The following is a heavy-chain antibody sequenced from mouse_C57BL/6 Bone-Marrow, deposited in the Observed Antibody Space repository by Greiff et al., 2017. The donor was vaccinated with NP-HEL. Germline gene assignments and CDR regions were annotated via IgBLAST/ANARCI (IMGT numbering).Heavy chain of an antibody. CDR1: GFSLTSYG. Sequence: VKVVESGPGLVAPSQSLSITCTVSGFSLTSYGVHWVRQPPGKGLEWLVVIWSDGSTTYNSALKSRLSISKDNSKSQVFLKMNSLQTDDTAMYYCARQITTIPTFYYFDYWGQGTTLTVSS. CDR3: ARQITTIPTFYYFDY. CDR2: IWSDGST. J-gene: IGHJ2*01. V-gene: IGHV2-6-1*01. D-gene: IGHD1-1*01.